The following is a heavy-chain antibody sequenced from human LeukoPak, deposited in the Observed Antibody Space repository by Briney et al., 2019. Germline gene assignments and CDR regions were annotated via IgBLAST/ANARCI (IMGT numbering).Heavy chain of an antibody. J-gene: IGHJ4*02. Sequence: PSETLSLTCAVYGGSFSGYYWSWIRQPPGKGLEWIGEINHSGSTNYNPSLKSRVTISVDTSKNQFSLKLSSVTAADTAAYYCASSSWALSYFDYWGQGTLVTVSS. D-gene: IGHD6-13*01. CDR2: INHSGST. CDR1: GGSFSGYY. V-gene: IGHV4-34*01. CDR3: ASSSWALSYFDY.